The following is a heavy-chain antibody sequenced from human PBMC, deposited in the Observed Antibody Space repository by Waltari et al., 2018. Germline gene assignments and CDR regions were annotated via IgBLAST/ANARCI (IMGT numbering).Heavy chain of an antibody. CDR3: ARKGFGELYSLDY. D-gene: IGHD3-10*01. J-gene: IGHJ4*02. Sequence: EVQLVQSGTEVKKPGESLKISCEASGFSFSSYWIAWVRQTPGKGLEWMGIINPGESHIRYSPSFQGQVTISADDSKTTAYLHWTSLKASDSGIYYCARKGFGELYSLDYWGQGTLVTVSS. V-gene: IGHV5-51*01. CDR1: GFSFSSYW. CDR2: INPGESHI.